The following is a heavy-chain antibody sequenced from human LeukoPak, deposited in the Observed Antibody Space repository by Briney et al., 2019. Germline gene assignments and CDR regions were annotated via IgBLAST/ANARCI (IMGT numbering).Heavy chain of an antibody. CDR1: GFTFDDYA. CDR2: ISWNSGSI. CDR3: AKGDLYGDYVSWFDP. Sequence: GGSLRLFCAASGFTFDDYAMHWVRQAPGKGLEWVSGISWNSGSIGYADSVKGRFTISRDNAKNSLYLQMNSLRAEDTALYYCAKGDLYGDYVSWFDPWGQGTLVTVSS. V-gene: IGHV3-9*01. D-gene: IGHD4-17*01. J-gene: IGHJ5*02.